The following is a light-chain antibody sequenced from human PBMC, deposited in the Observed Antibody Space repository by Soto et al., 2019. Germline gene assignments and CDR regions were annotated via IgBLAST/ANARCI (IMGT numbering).Light chain of an antibody. V-gene: IGLV3-21*02. CDR1: NLRSKS. CDR3: QVWDSTNDHVV. Sequence: SYELTQPPSVSAAPGQTARISCGGTNLRSKSVHWYQQKPGQAPVLVVYDDSDRPSWIPERFSGSNSGNTATLTISRVEDGDEDDYYCQVWDSTNDHVVFGGGTKVTVL. CDR2: DDS. J-gene: IGLJ2*01.